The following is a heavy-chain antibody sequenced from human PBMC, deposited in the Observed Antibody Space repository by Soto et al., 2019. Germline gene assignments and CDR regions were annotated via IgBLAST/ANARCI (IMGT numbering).Heavy chain of an antibody. CDR1: GFSLSTSGVA. J-gene: IGHJ4*02. CDR3: AHQRRERQGDDFDY. D-gene: IGHD1-1*01. Sequence: QITLKESGPPLVKPTQTLTLTCTFSGFSLSTSGVAVGWVRQPPGKALEWLALIYWDDDKRYSPSLESRLTVTKDTSKNQLVLTVTNMDTVDTATYYCAHQRRERQGDDFDYWGQGILVTVSS. CDR2: IYWDDDK. V-gene: IGHV2-5*02.